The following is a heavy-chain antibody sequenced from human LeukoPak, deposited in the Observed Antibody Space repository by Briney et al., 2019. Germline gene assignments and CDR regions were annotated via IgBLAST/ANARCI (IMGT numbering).Heavy chain of an antibody. CDR3: AKGRERYFDWAQGSDYMDV. CDR2: IRYDGSNK. J-gene: IGHJ6*03. CDR1: GFTFSSYG. Sequence: GGSLRLSCAASGFTFSSYGMHWVRQAPGKGLEWVAFIRYDGSNKYYADSVKGRFTISRANSKNTLYLQMNSLRAEDTAVYYRAKGRERYFDWAQGSDYMDVSGKGTPVT. V-gene: IGHV3-30*02. D-gene: IGHD3-9*01.